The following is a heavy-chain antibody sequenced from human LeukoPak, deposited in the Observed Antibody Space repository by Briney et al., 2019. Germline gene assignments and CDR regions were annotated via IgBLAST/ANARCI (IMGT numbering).Heavy chain of an antibody. V-gene: IGHV3-21*04. Sequence: GGSLRLSCTASGFTFSKYHMNWVRQAPGKGLEWVSSISSSSVYIHYADSVKGRFTISRDNGKNSLYLQMSSLTAEDTALFYCARDDLRDGAFDIWGQGTMVTVPS. CDR2: ISSSSVYI. CDR1: GFTFSKYH. CDR3: ARDDLRDGAFDI. J-gene: IGHJ3*02.